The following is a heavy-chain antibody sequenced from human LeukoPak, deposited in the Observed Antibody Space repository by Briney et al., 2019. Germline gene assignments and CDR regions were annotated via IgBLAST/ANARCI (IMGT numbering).Heavy chain of an antibody. J-gene: IGHJ5*02. CDR3: ARSGRREGNWFDP. V-gene: IGHV4-59*08. Sequence: SETLSLTCTVSGGSISSYYWSWIRQPPGKGLEWIGYIYYSGCTNYNPSLKSRVTISVDTSKNQFSLKLSSVTAADTAVYYCARSGRREGNWFDPWGQGTLVTVSS. D-gene: IGHD2-15*01. CDR1: GGSISSYY. CDR2: IYYSGCT.